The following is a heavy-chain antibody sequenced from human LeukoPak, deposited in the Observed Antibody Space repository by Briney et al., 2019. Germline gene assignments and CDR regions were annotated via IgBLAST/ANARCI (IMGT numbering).Heavy chain of an antibody. V-gene: IGHV3-30*04. CDR3: ARDHGHFDYYDSSGYYYPHY. D-gene: IGHD3-22*01. J-gene: IGHJ4*02. CDR1: GFTFSSYA. Sequence: AGGSLRLSCAASGFTFSSYAMHWVRQAPGKGLEWVAVISYDGSNKYYADSVKGRFTISRDNSKNTLYLQMNSLRAEDTAVYYCARDHGHFDYYDSSGYYYPHYWGQGTLVTVSS. CDR2: ISYDGSNK.